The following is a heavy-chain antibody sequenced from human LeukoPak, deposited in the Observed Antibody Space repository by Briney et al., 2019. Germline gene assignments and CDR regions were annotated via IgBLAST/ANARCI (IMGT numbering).Heavy chain of an antibody. Sequence: GGSLRLSCAASGFTFSSYGMHWVRQAPGKGLEWVAFIRYDGSNKYYADSVKGRFTISRDNSKNTLYLQMNSLRAEDTAVYYCARHQRWYYYDSSGYYLRDYWGQGTLVTVSS. CDR2: IRYDGSNK. V-gene: IGHV3-30*02. CDR3: ARHQRWYYYDSSGYYLRDY. CDR1: GFTFSSYG. J-gene: IGHJ4*02. D-gene: IGHD3-22*01.